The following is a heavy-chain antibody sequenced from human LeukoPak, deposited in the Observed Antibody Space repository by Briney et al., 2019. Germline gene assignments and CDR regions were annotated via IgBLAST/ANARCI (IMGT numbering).Heavy chain of an antibody. J-gene: IGHJ5*02. D-gene: IGHD2-15*01. CDR3: ARYENHCSGGSCYLRFDP. V-gene: IGHV1-18*01. CDR1: GYTFTSYG. Sequence: ASVKVSCKASGYTFTSYGISWARQAPGQGLAAVGWISAYNGNANYAQKLQGRVTMTTDTSTSTAYMELRSLRSDDTAVYYCARYENHCSGGSCYLRFDPWGQGTLVTVSS. CDR2: ISAYNGNA.